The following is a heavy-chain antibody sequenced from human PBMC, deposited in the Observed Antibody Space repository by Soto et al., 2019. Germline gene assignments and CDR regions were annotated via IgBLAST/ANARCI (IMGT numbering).Heavy chain of an antibody. V-gene: IGHV6-1*01. CDR3: GRREQYSGRIFDS. D-gene: IGHD1-26*01. J-gene: IGHJ4*01. Sequence: PSQTLSLTCAITVDSLSSNMAGCSWVRQSPSRGLGWLGRTYYRSKWYYEYPVSVRGRITINPATSKNQYSLQLNSVTPGDKAEYFWGRREQYSGRIFDSRGEGTLVTVAS. CDR1: VDSLSSNMAG. CDR2: TYYRSKWYY.